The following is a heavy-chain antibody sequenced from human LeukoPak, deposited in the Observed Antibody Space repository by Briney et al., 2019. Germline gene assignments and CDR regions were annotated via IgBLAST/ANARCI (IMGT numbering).Heavy chain of an antibody. J-gene: IGHJ4*02. V-gene: IGHV3-21*01. Sequence: PGGSLRLSCAASGFTFSSYTMNWVRQAPGKGLEWVSSISSSSSYIFYADSVKGRFTISRDNSKNTLYLQMNSLRAEDTAVYYCAKDGWPYYYGSGSFGHFGYWGQGTLVTVSS. CDR3: AKDGWPYYYGSGSFGHFGY. D-gene: IGHD3-10*01. CDR2: ISSSSSYI. CDR1: GFTFSSYT.